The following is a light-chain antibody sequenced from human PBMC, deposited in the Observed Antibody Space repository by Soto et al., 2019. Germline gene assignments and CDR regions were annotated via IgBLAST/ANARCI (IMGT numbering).Light chain of an antibody. CDR2: EVS. V-gene: IGLV2-14*01. CDR3: SSFTSSTSLYA. CDR1: SGDVGGFNY. J-gene: IGLJ1*01. Sequence: QSALTQPASVSGSPGQSITISCTGTSGDVGGFNYVSWYQHHPGKAPKLMIYEVSSRPSGVSDRFSASKSGNTASLTISGLEAEDEADYYCSSFTSSTSLYAFGTGTKLTVL.